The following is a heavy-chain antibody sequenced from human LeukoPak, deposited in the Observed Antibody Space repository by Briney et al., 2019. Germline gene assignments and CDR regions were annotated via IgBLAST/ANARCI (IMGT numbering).Heavy chain of an antibody. Sequence: SETLSLTCTVSGGSISSYYWSWIRQPPGKGLEWIGYIYYSGSTNYNPSLKSRVTISVDTSKNQFSLKLSSVTAADTAVYYCARDGPSQGPYDLHWYFDLWGRGTLVTVSS. J-gene: IGHJ2*01. CDR1: GGSISSYY. V-gene: IGHV4-59*01. D-gene: IGHD3-22*01. CDR3: ARDGPSQGPYDLHWYFDL. CDR2: IYYSGST.